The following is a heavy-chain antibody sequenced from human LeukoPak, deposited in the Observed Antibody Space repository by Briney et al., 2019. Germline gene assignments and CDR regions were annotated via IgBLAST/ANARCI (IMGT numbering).Heavy chain of an antibody. D-gene: IGHD6-13*01. CDR1: GGSISSCY. CDR3: ARDASIAAAGDNWFDP. CDR2: IYTSGST. J-gene: IGHJ5*02. V-gene: IGHV4-4*07. Sequence: SETLSLTCTVSGGSISSCYWSWIRQPAGKGLEWIGRIYTSGSTNYNPSLKSRVTMSVDTSKNQFSLKLSSVTAADTAVYYCARDASIAAAGDNWFDPWGQGTLVTVSS.